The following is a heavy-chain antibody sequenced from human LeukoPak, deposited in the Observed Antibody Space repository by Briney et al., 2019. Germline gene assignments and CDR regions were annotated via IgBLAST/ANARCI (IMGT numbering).Heavy chain of an antibody. CDR1: GGSISSYY. J-gene: IGHJ3*02. CDR2: MYYSGTS. D-gene: IGHD3-22*01. V-gene: IGHV4-59*08. CDR3: ATDGYYGLGASDI. Sequence: SETLSLTCTISGGSISSYYWSWVRQPPGKGLEWIGYMYYSGTSNYNPSLKNRVTISVDTSKNQFSLKLNSVTAADTAVYYCATDGYYGLGASDIWGQGTMVTVS.